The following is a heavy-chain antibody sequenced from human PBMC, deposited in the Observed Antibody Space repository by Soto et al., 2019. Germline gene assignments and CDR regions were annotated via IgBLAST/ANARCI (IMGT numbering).Heavy chain of an antibody. CDR3: AKAGNDYYGMDV. Sequence: QVQLVESGGGVVQPGRSLRLSCAASGFTFSSYGMHWVRQAPGKGLEWVAVISYDGSNKYYADSVKGRFTISRDNSKNTLYRQMNSLRAEDTAGDYCAKAGNDYYGMDVWGQGTTVTVSS. CDR2: ISYDGSNK. J-gene: IGHJ6*02. V-gene: IGHV3-30*18. CDR1: GFTFSSYG.